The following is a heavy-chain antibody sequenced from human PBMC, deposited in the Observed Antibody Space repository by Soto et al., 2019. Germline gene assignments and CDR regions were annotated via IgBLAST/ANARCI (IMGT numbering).Heavy chain of an antibody. CDR1: GFTFSNAW. J-gene: IGHJ4*02. CDR3: TTDYAYYYGSGSYYDNFRPFY. D-gene: IGHD3-10*01. Sequence: GGSLRLSCAASGFTFSNAWMNWVRQAPGKGLEWVGRIKSKTDGGTTDYAAPVKGRFTISRDDSKNTLYLQMNSLKTEDTAVYYCTTDYAYYYGSGSYYDNFRPFYWGQGTLVTVSS. V-gene: IGHV3-15*07. CDR2: IKSKTDGGTT.